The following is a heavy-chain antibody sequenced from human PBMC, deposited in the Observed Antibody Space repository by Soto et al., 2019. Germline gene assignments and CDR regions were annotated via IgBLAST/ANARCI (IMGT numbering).Heavy chain of an antibody. Sequence: LGGYLGLCRAVSGVSLLMYGMPWALLAPGKGMEWVAGVSNGGYYIYYAASLRGRVTNSRDNSENTLYQQMNSLRTEDTAGYYCAKGAKSGDV. J-gene: IGHJ3*01. CDR2: VSNGGYYI. V-gene: IGHV3-30*18. CDR1: GVSLLMYG. CDR3: AKGAKSGDV.